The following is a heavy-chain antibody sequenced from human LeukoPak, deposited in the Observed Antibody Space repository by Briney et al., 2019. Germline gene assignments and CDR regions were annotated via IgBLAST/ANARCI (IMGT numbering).Heavy chain of an antibody. Sequence: PSETLSLTCTVSGGSLSSYYWSWLPQPAGKGLEWIGRIYTSGSNNYNPSLKSRVTMSVDTPKNQFSLKLSSVTAADTAVYYCAKGYDPFDYWGQGTLVTVSS. V-gene: IGHV4-4*07. D-gene: IGHD1-14*01. CDR1: GGSLSSYY. J-gene: IGHJ4*02. CDR3: AKGYDPFDY. CDR2: IYTSGSN.